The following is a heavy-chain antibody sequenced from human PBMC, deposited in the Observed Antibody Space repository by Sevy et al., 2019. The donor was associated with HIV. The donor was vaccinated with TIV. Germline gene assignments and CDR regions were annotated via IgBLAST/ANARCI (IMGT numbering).Heavy chain of an antibody. CDR2: INSDGSST. V-gene: IGHV3-74*01. D-gene: IGHD6-25*01. CDR3: ARRRLLVGSLDY. Sequence: RGSLRLSCAASGFTFSSYWMHWVRQAPGKGLVWVSRINSDGSSTSYADSVNGRFTISRDNAKNTLYLQMNSLRAEDTAVYYCARRRLLVGSLDYWGQGTLVTVSS. J-gene: IGHJ4*02. CDR1: GFTFSSYW.